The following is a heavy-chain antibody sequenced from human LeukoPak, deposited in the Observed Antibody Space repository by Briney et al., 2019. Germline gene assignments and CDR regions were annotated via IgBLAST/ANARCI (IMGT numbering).Heavy chain of an antibody. J-gene: IGHJ4*02. CDR1: GFTFSSYA. Sequence: PGGSLRLSCAASGFTFSSYAMSWVRQAPGKGLEWVAVISYDGSNKYYADSVKGRFTISRDNSKNTLYLQMNSLRAEDTAVYYCAKVVSSSWYLFDYWGQGTLVTVSS. D-gene: IGHD6-13*01. V-gene: IGHV3-30*18. CDR3: AKVVSSSWYLFDY. CDR2: ISYDGSNK.